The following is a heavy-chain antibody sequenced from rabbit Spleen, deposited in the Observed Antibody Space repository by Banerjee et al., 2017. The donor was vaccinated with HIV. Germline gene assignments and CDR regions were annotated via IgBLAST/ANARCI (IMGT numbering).Heavy chain of an antibody. D-gene: IGHD8-1*01. CDR1: GFSFSSSYY. Sequence: EESGGDLVKPGASLTLTCTASGFSFSSSYYMCWVRQAPGKGLEWIACINIATGKSVYASWAKGRFIMSGTSSTTVTLQMTSLTAADTATYFCARDAGRGDYIDGVFNLWGPGTLVTVS. J-gene: IGHJ4*01. CDR3: ARDAGRGDYIDGVFNL. V-gene: IGHV1S40*01. CDR2: INIATGKS.